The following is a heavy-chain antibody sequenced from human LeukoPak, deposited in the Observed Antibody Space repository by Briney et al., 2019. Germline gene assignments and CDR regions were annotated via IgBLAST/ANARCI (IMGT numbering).Heavy chain of an antibody. J-gene: IGHJ4*02. Sequence: PSETLSLTCAVYGDSFSGYYWSWIRQPPGKGLEWIAEINHRGTTHYNPSLKSRVNISADTSKNQFSLHLDSVTAADTAVYYCARSWAGMYYPFYYFDYWGQGALVSVSS. CDR3: ARSWAGMYYPFYYFDY. V-gene: IGHV4-34*01. CDR1: GDSFSGYY. D-gene: IGHD1-26*01. CDR2: INHRGTT.